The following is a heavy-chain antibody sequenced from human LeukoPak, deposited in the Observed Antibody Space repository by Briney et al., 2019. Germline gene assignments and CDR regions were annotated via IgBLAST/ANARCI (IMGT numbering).Heavy chain of an antibody. CDR2: IKHDGSEN. CDR1: GFNFSSYW. CDR3: ARDYSIAAAGIFDY. V-gene: IGHV3-7*01. D-gene: IGHD6-13*01. Sequence: PGGSLRLSCAASGFNFSSYWMRGVGEARGKGGEGGANIKHDGSENYYVDSVKGRLTISTDNANNSLYLQMNSLRAEDTAVYYCARDYSIAAAGIFDYWGQGTLVTVSS. J-gene: IGHJ4*02.